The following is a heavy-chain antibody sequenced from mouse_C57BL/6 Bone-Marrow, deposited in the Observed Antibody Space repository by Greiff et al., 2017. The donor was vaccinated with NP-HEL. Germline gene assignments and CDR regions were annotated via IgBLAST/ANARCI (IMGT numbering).Heavy chain of an antibody. J-gene: IGHJ3*01. CDR1: GYTFTDYE. V-gene: IGHV1-15*01. Sequence: QVQLQQSGAELVRPGASVTLSCKASGYTFTDYEMHWVKQTPVHGLEWIGAIDPETGGTAYNQKFKGKAILTADKSSRTAYMELRSLTSEDSAVYYCTRWRLRRGFAYWGQGTLVTVSA. CDR2: IDPETGGT. D-gene: IGHD2-2*01. CDR3: TRWRLRRGFAY.